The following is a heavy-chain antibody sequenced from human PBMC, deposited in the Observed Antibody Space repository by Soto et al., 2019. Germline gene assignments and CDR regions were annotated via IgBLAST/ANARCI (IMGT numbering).Heavy chain of an antibody. CDR2: INPNSGGT. J-gene: IGHJ6*02. V-gene: IGHV1-2*02. CDR1: GYTFTGYY. Sequence: ASVKVSCKASGYTFTGYYMHWVRQAPGQGLEWMGWINPNSGGTNYAQKFQGRVTMTRDTSISTAYMELSRLRSDDTAVYYCARERLAVAAETDSVGYQYYGMDVWGQGTKVTVYS. CDR3: ARERLAVAAETDSVGYQYYGMDV. D-gene: IGHD6-19*01.